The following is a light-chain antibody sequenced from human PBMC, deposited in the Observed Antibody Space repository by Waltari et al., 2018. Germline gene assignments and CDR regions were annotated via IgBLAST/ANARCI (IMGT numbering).Light chain of an antibody. V-gene: IGKV1-NL1*01. Sequence: IQLTQSPSFLSASVGDNVTITCRASQDISSALAWYQQKPGKAPKLLVYAASRLEAGVPSRFSGSGSGAEYTLIISGLQPEDFATYYCQQYRSPPPGYSFGQGTRLQI. CDR2: AAS. CDR1: QDISSA. CDR3: QQYRSPPPGYS. J-gene: IGKJ2*01.